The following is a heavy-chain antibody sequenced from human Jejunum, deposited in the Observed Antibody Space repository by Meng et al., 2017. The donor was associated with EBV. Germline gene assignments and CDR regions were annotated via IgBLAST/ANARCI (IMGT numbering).Heavy chain of an antibody. CDR2: INTYTGRP. Sequence: QVHLVQSESELKNPGXSVKVSCKASGYSFTRNAINWVRQAPGQGLEWMGWINTYTGRPAYAQGFTGRFVFSLDTSVSTAYLQISSLRSEDTAVYYCARDVTTATFDYWGTGAPVTVSS. D-gene: IGHD1/OR15-1a*01. J-gene: IGHJ4*02. V-gene: IGHV7-4-1*02. CDR1: GYSFTRNA. CDR3: ARDVTTATFDY.